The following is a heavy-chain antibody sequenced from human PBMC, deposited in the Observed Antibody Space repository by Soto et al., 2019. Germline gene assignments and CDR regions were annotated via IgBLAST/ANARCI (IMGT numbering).Heavy chain of an antibody. Sequence: GGSLRLSCAASGFTFSNAWMSWVRQAPGKGLEWVGRIKSKTDGGTTDYAAPVKGRFTTSRDDSKNTLYLQMNSLKTEDTAVYYCTTDPRLRWLYAFDIWGQGTMVTVSS. D-gene: IGHD6-19*01. CDR2: IKSKTDGGTT. CDR3: TTDPRLRWLYAFDI. CDR1: GFTFSNAW. J-gene: IGHJ3*02. V-gene: IGHV3-15*01.